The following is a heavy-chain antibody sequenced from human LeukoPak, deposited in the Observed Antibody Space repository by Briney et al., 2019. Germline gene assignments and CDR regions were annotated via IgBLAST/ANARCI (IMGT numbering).Heavy chain of an antibody. CDR1: PFTSSGHW. V-gene: IGHV3-7*01. CDR2: IKEDGSEK. D-gene: IGHD2-8*01. CDR3: ARNSFAELMLLGSAYGMDV. J-gene: IGHJ6*02. Sequence: GGSLRLSCAASPFTSSGHWMSWVRQAPGKGLEWVANIKEDGSEKYYLDSVKGRFTISRDNAKDSLHLQINSLRVEDTAVYYCARNSFAELMLLGSAYGMDVWGQGTTVTVSS.